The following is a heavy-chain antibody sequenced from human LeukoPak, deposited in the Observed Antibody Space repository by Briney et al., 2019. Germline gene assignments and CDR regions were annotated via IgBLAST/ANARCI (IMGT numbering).Heavy chain of an antibody. J-gene: IGHJ2*01. CDR3: ARGHPHYDFWSGYPPGWYFDL. CDR2: INHSGST. D-gene: IGHD3-3*01. Sequence: ASETLSLTCTVSGGSISSSSYYWGWIRQPPGQGLEWIVEINHSGSTNYNPSLKSRVTISVDTSKNQFSLKLSSVTAADTAVYYCARGHPHYDFWSGYPPGWYFDLWGRGTLVTVSS. V-gene: IGHV4-39*07. CDR1: GGSISSSSYY.